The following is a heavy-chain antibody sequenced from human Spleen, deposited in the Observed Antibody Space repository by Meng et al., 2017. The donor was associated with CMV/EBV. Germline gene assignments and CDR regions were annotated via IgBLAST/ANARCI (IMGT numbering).Heavy chain of an antibody. CDR2: IYHSGST. CDR1: GGSISSRNW. D-gene: IGHD2-2*01. V-gene: IGHV4-4*02. Sequence: AVSGGSISSRNWWSWVRQPPGKGLEWIGKIYHSGSTNYNPSLKSRVTISVDKSKNQFSLKLSSVTAADTAVYYCARVGVVPYYFDYWGQGTLVTVSS. J-gene: IGHJ4*02. CDR3: ARVGVVPYYFDY.